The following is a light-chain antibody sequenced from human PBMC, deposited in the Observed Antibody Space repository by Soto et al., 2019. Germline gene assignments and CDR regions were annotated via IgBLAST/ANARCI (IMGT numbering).Light chain of an antibody. Sequence: QSALTQPPSASGSPGQSVTISCTGTSSYVGASEYVSWYQQHPGKAPKLMIYQVSKRPSGVPDRFSGSRSGNTASLTVSGLQAEDEADYYCTSYTSSYIFVLGGGTKVTVL. CDR1: SSYVGASEY. CDR2: QVS. V-gene: IGLV2-8*01. CDR3: TSYTSSYIFV. J-gene: IGLJ1*01.